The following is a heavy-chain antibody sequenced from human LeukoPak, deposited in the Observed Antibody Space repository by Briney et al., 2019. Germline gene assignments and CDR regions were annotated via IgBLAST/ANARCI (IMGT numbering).Heavy chain of an antibody. CDR1: GGSISSSSYY. D-gene: IGHD1-26*01. Sequence: SETLSLTCTVSGGSISSSSYYWGWIRQPPGKGVEWIGSIYYSGSTYYNPSLKSRVTISVDTSKNQFSLKLSSVTAADTAVYYCARQSGSHSYYYYGMDVWGQGTTVTVSS. CDR2: IYYSGST. J-gene: IGHJ6*02. CDR3: ARQSGSHSYYYYGMDV. V-gene: IGHV4-39*01.